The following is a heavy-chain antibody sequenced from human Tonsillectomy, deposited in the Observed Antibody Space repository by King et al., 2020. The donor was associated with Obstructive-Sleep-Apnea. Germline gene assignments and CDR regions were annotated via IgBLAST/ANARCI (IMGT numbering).Heavy chain of an antibody. Sequence: QLVQSGADVKKPGESLKISCKGSGYSFTSYWIGWVRQMPGKGLEWMVIIVPGDSDTRSSPSFQGQVTFQGDKSNNTAYVQWSSLKASDSAMYYCVGGDGFVWGQGTLVTVSS. V-gene: IGHV5-51*01. J-gene: IGHJ4*02. CDR3: VGGDGFV. D-gene: IGHD3-10*01. CDR2: IVPGDSDT. CDR1: GYSFTSYW.